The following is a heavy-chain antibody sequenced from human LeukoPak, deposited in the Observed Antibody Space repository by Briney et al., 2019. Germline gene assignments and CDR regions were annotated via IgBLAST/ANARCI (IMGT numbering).Heavy chain of an antibody. CDR3: AKADWDIVVVPAAYFDN. CDR1: GYTFSSYD. J-gene: IGHJ4*02. V-gene: IGHV1-8*01. CDR2: MNPNSGNT. Sequence: GASVKVSCKASGYTFSSYDINWVRQATGQGPEWMGWMNPNSGNTGYSQKFQGRVTMTRNTSISTAYMELSSLRAEDTAVYYCAKADWDIVVVPAAYFDNWGQGILVTVSS. D-gene: IGHD2-2*01.